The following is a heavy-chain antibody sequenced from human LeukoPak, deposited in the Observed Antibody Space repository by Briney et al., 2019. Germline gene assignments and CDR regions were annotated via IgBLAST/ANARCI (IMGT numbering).Heavy chain of an antibody. Sequence: ASVKVSCKASGYTFTSYGISWVRQAPGQGLEWMGWISAYNGNTKYAQNLQGRVTVTTDTSTSTAYMELRSLRSDDTAVYYCARARRGVEMATIFDFWGRGTVVTVSS. CDR2: ISAYNGNT. CDR3: ARARRGVEMATIFDF. V-gene: IGHV1-18*01. D-gene: IGHD5-24*01. CDR1: GYTFTSYG. J-gene: IGHJ4*02.